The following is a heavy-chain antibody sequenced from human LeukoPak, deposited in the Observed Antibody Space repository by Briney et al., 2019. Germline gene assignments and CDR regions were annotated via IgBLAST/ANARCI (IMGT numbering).Heavy chain of an antibody. Sequence: SVKVSCKASGYTFTSYAISWVRQAPGQGLEWMGRIIPIFGTANYAQKFQGRVTITTDESTSTAYMELSSLRSEDTAVYYCARTTYCGGDCYSGAFDIWGQGTMVAVSS. CDR2: IIPIFGTA. CDR1: GYTFTSYA. D-gene: IGHD2-21*02. J-gene: IGHJ3*02. V-gene: IGHV1-69*05. CDR3: ARTTYCGGDCYSGAFDI.